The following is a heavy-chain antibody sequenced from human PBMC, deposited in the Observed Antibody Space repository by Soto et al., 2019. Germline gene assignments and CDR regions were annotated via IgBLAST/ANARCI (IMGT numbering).Heavy chain of an antibody. Sequence: TSETLSLTCTVSGASISGFYSSWIRNSAGKGLEWIGRIYATGTTDYNPSLKSRVMMSVDTSKKQSSLKLRSVSAADTAVYYCVRDGTKTLRDWFDPWGQGISVTVSS. V-gene: IGHV4-4*07. D-gene: IGHD1-1*01. CDR2: IYATGTT. CDR3: VRDGTKTLRDWFDP. CDR1: GASISGFY. J-gene: IGHJ5*02.